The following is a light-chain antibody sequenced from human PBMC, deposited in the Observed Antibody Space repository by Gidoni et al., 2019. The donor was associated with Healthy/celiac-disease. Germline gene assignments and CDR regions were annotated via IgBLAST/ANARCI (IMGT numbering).Light chain of an antibody. CDR1: SSAVGGSNY. Sequence: QSALTQPASVSGSPGQSITISCTGTSSAVGGSNYVAWYQQHPGKAPKLMLYEVSNRPSGVSNRFSGSKSGNTASLTISGLQAEDEADYYCSSYTSSSAVVFGGGTKLTVL. J-gene: IGLJ2*01. CDR2: EVS. CDR3: SSYTSSSAVV. V-gene: IGLV2-14*01.